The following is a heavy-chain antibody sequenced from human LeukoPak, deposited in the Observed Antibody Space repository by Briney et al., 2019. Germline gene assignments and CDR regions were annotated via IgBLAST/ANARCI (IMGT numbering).Heavy chain of an antibody. V-gene: IGHV1-2*06. Sequence: VASVKVSCKASGYTFSGHYLHWVRQAPGQGLEWMGRINPNSGGTNYAQKFQGRVTMTRDTSISTAYMELSRLRSDDTAVYYCARYYYDSSGYFDYWGQGTLVTVSS. J-gene: IGHJ4*02. CDR2: INPNSGGT. D-gene: IGHD3-22*01. CDR3: ARYYYDSSGYFDY. CDR1: GYTFSGHY.